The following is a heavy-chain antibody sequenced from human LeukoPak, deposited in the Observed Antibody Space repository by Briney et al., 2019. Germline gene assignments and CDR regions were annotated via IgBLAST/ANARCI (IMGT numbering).Heavy chain of an antibody. CDR2: INPSGGST. J-gene: IGHJ4*02. CDR3: ARRGLAARPSGFDY. D-gene: IGHD6-6*01. Sequence: ASVKVSCKASGYTFTSYYMHWVRQAPGQGLEWMGIINPSGGSTSYAQKFQGRVTMARDTSTSTVYLELSSLGSEDTAVYYCARRGLAARPSGFDYWGQGTLVTVSS. V-gene: IGHV1-46*01. CDR1: GYTFTSYY.